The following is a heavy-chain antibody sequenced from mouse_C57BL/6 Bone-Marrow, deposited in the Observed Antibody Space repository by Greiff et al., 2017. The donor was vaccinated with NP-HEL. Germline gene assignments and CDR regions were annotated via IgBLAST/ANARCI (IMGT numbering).Heavy chain of an antibody. Sequence: EVNLVESGGGLVKPGGSLKLSCAASGFTFSSYAMSWVRQTPEKRLEWVATISDGGSYTYYPDNVKGRFTISRDNAKNNLYLQMSHLKSEDTAMYYCARVGIYYYGSSPFAYWGQGTLVTVSA. V-gene: IGHV5-4*03. CDR1: GFTFSSYA. D-gene: IGHD1-1*01. J-gene: IGHJ3*01. CDR3: ARVGIYYYGSSPFAY. CDR2: ISDGGSYT.